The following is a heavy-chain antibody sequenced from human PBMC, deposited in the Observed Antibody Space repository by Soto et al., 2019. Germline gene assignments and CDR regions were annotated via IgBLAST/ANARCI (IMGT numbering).Heavy chain of an antibody. V-gene: IGHV3-7*01. CDR1: GFTFSSYW. D-gene: IGHD6-13*01. Sequence: PGGSLRLSCAASGFTFSSYWMSWVRQAPGKGLEWVANIKQDGSEKYYVDSVKGRFTISRDNAKNSLYLQMNSLRAEDTAVYYCTRDASRDSSARGWFDPWCPGTLVTVSS. J-gene: IGHJ5*02. CDR2: IKQDGSEK. CDR3: TRDASRDSSARGWFDP.